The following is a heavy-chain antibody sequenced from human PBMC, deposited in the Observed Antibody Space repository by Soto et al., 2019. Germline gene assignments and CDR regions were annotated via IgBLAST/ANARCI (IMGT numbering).Heavy chain of an antibody. CDR1: GFTCGDYA. CDR3: AKGSRSQLEYNWFDP. D-gene: IGHD1-1*01. CDR2: ISWNSGSV. J-gene: IGHJ5*02. V-gene: IGHV3-9*01. Sequence: SLRLSCAASGFTCGDYAMHWVRQAPGKGLEWVSSISWNSGSVDYADSVKGRLTISRDNAKNSLFLQMNSLRADDTALYYCAKGSRSQLEYNWFDPWGQGTLVTVSS.